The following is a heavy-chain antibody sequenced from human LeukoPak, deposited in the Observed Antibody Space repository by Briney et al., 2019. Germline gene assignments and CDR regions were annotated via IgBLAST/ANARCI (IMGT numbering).Heavy chain of an antibody. CDR3: ARAAAGHRQVFDY. V-gene: IGHV3-48*03. CDR1: GFTFSSYE. J-gene: IGHJ4*02. Sequence: GGSLRLSCAASGFTFSSYEMNWVRQAPGKGLEWVSYISSSGSTIYYADSLKGRFTISRDNAKNSLYLQMNSLRAEDTAVYYCARAAAGHRQVFDYWGQGTLVTVSS. CDR2: ISSSGSTI. D-gene: IGHD6-13*01.